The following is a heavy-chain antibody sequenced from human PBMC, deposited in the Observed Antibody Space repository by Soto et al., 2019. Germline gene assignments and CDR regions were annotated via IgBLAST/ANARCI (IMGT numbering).Heavy chain of an antibody. CDR2: IKSKTDGGTT. CDR1: GFTFSNAW. D-gene: IGHD4-17*01. CDR3: TTRPGGDYVRKDQDY. Sequence: GGSLRLSCAASGFTFSNAWMNWVRQAPGKGLEWVGRIKSKTDGGTTDYAAPVKGRFTISRDDSKNTLYLQMNSLKTEDTAVYYCTTRPGGDYVRKDQDYWGQGTLVTVSS. V-gene: IGHV3-15*07. J-gene: IGHJ4*02.